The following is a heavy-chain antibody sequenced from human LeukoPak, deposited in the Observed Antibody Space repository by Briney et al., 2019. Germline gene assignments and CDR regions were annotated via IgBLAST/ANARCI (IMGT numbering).Heavy chain of an antibody. CDR1: GFTVSSNY. CDR3: ARGYYFDY. J-gene: IGHJ4*02. CDR2: LYSGGGT. Sequence: GGSLRLSCAASGFTVSSNYMSWVRQAPGKGLEWVSNLYSGGGTYYTDSVKGRFTISRDNSKNTLYLQMNSLRAEDTAVYYCARGYYFDYWGQGTLVTVSS. V-gene: IGHV3-53*05.